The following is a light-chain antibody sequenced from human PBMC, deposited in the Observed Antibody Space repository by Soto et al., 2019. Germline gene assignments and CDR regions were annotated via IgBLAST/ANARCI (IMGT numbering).Light chain of an antibody. Sequence: QSVLTQPRSVSGSPGQSVTISCSGTDNDVGGYNFVSWYQQHPGKAPKLMIFDVSKRPSGVPGRFSGSKSGNTASLTISGLQAEDEADYYCCSFAVSLNFVFGTGTKVTVL. CDR2: DVS. V-gene: IGLV2-11*01. J-gene: IGLJ1*01. CDR3: CSFAVSLNFV. CDR1: DNDVGGYNF.